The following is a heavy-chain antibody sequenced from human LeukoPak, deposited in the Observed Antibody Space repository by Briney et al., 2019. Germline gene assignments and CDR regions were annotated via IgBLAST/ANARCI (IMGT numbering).Heavy chain of an antibody. CDR1: GGSFSGYY. V-gene: IGHV4-34*01. CDR3: ARGYFVVVPAAIRYYYYYMDV. Sequence: SETLSLTCAVYGGSFSGYYWSGLRQPPGKGLEWIGEINHRGSTNYNPSLKSRVTISVDTSKNQFSLKLSSVTAADTAVYYCARGYFVVVPAAIRYYYYYMDVWGKGTTVTVSS. CDR2: INHRGST. D-gene: IGHD2-2*01. J-gene: IGHJ6*03.